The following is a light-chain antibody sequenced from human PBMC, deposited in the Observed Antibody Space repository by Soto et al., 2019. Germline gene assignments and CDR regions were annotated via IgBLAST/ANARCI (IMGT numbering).Light chain of an antibody. V-gene: IGKV3-20*01. CDR1: QSVSSSS. CDR2: GTS. J-gene: IGKJ1*01. CDR3: QQYDSSPRT. Sequence: ETVLTQSPGTLSLSPGERATLSCRASQSVSSSSLAWYQQRPGQAPRLLIYGTSSRATGIPDRFSGSGSGTDFTLTISRLEPEDFAVYYCQQYDSSPRTFGQGTKVDI.